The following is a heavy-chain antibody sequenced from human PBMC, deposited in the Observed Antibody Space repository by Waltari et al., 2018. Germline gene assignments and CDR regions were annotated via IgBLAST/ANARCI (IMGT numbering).Heavy chain of an antibody. V-gene: IGHV1-69-2*01. CDR1: GYTFTDYY. Sequence: EVQLVQSGAEVKTPGATVKLSCTASGYTFTDYYLPWVQQAPGKGLEWMGRVDPEDGETIYAEKFQGRVTITADTSTDTAYMELSSLRSEDTAVYYCATDRAGGDYPWGQGTLVTVSS. J-gene: IGHJ5*02. CDR3: ATDRAGGDYP. CDR2: VDPEDGET. D-gene: IGHD2-21*02.